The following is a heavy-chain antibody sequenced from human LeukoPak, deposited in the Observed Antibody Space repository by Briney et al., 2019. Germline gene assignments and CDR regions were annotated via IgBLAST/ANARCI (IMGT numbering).Heavy chain of an antibody. V-gene: IGHV4-59*08. CDR3: ARHGGSYTFDY. J-gene: IGHJ4*02. D-gene: IGHD1-26*01. CDR2: ISYSGDI. CDR1: GGSLSGYY. Sequence: SGTLSVTCTVSGGSLSGYYWSWIRQPPRKGLEWIGFISYSGDINYSPSLKSRVTISVDTSKNQFSLKLNSVTAADTAVYYCARHGGSYTFDYWGQGTLVTVSS.